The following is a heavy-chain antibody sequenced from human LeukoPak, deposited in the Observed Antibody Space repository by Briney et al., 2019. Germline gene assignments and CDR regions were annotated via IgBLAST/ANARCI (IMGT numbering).Heavy chain of an antibody. D-gene: IGHD3-10*01. CDR3: AKGAAMVRGVSSIFDY. Sequence: GGSLRLSCAASGFTFDDYAMHWVRQAPGKGLEWVSGISWNSGSIGYADSVKGRFTISRDNAKNSLYLQMNSLRAEDTALYYRAKGAAMVRGVSSIFDYWGQGTLVTVSS. CDR2: ISWNSGSI. V-gene: IGHV3-9*01. CDR1: GFTFDDYA. J-gene: IGHJ4*02.